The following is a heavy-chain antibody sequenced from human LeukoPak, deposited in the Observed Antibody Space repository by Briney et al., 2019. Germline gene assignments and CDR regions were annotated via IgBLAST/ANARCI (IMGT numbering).Heavy chain of an antibody. CDR2: ISYDGSNK. V-gene: IGHV3-30-3*01. Sequence: PGRSLRLSCAASGFTFSSYAMHWVRQAPGKGLEWVAVISYDGSNKYYADSVKGRFTISRDNSKNTLYLQMNSLRAEDTAVYYCAREGRYCSSTSCYSLCAFDIWGQGTMVTVFS. D-gene: IGHD2-2*01. CDR1: GFTFSSYA. CDR3: AREGRYCSSTSCYSLCAFDI. J-gene: IGHJ3*02.